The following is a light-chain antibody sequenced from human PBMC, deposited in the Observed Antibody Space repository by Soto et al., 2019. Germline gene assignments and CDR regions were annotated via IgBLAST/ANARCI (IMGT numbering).Light chain of an antibody. Sequence: EIVLTQSPATLSLSPGERATLSCRASQSVSSNLAWYQQKPGQSPRLLIYDASNRATGIPARFSGSGSGTDFTLIISSLEPEDFAVYYCQQRYNWPPITFGPGTKVEMK. CDR1: QSVSSN. J-gene: IGKJ3*01. V-gene: IGKV3-11*01. CDR2: DAS. CDR3: QQRYNWPPIT.